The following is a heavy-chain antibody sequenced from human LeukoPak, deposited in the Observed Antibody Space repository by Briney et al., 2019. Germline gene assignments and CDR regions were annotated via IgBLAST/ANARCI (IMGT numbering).Heavy chain of an antibody. CDR2: ISSSSSYI. Sequence: GGSLRLSCAASGFAFSSYSMNWVRQAPGKGLEWVSSISSSSSYIYYADSVKGRFTISRDNAKNSLYLQMNSLRAEDTAVYYCARDVGSIYYDSSGYLTPDYWGQGTLVTVSS. CDR1: GFAFSSYS. D-gene: IGHD3-22*01. CDR3: ARDVGSIYYDSSGYLTPDY. V-gene: IGHV3-21*01. J-gene: IGHJ4*02.